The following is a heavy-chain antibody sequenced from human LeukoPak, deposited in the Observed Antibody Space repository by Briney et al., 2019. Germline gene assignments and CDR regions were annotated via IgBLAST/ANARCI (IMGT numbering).Heavy chain of an antibody. V-gene: IGHV1-8*01. J-gene: IGHJ5*02. CDR1: GYTFTSYD. CDR2: MNPNSGNT. D-gene: IGHD3-22*01. Sequence: ASVKVSCKASGYTFTSYDTNWVRQATGQGLEWMGWMNPNSGNTGYAQKFQGRVTMTRNTSISTAYMELSSLRSEDTAVYYCARESPSRYDSSGYYYGWFDPWGQGTLVTVSS. CDR3: ARESPSRYDSSGYYYGWFDP.